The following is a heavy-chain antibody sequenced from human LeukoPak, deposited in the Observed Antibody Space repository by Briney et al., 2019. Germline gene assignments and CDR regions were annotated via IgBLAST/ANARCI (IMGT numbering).Heavy chain of an antibody. CDR1: EFTFSSYS. J-gene: IGHJ3*02. Sequence: PGGSLRLSCGGSEFTFSSYSMNWVRQAPGKGLEWVSHISGASVSIFYTDSVKGRFTISRDNGKNSLYLHMNSLTAEDTAVYYCARATYYFDSVDAFDIWGQGTLVTVSS. CDR2: ISGASVSI. CDR3: ARATYYFDSVDAFDI. D-gene: IGHD3-10*01. V-gene: IGHV3-48*01.